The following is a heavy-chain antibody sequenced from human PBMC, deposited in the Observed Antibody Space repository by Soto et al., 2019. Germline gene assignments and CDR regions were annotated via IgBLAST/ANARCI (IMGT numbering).Heavy chain of an antibody. CDR1: GGFISNGGYF. Sequence: SETLSLNCTVSGGFISNGGYFWSWMRQHLGRGLEWPGYMYYSGTTYYQPSLKSRVTISVDTSTNHFSLRLSSMTAADTAVYYCARGSLEFYDSSGLFVGAFDIWGLGTMVTVSS. V-gene: IGHV4-31*03. D-gene: IGHD3-22*01. CDR2: MYYSGTT. J-gene: IGHJ3*02. CDR3: ARGSLEFYDSSGLFVGAFDI.